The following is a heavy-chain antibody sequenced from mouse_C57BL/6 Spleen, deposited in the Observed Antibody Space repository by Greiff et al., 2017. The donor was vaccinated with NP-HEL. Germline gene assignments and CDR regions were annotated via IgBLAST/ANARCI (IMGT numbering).Heavy chain of an antibody. CDR2: ISDGGSYS. Sequence: EVQRVESGGGLVKPGGSLKLSCAASGFTFSSYAMSWVRQTPEKRLEWVATISDGGSYSYYPDNVKGRFTISRDNAKNNLYLQMRHLKSGDTAMYYCARERGTSNGEKGYFDVWGTGTTVTVSS. V-gene: IGHV5-4*01. CDR3: ARERGTSNGEKGYFDV. D-gene: IGHD4-1*01. CDR1: GFTFSSYA. J-gene: IGHJ1*03.